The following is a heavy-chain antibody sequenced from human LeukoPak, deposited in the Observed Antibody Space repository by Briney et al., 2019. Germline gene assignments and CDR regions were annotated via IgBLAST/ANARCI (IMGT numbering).Heavy chain of an antibody. D-gene: IGHD6-6*01. Sequence: SETLSLTCAVSGYSISSGYYWGWIRQPPGKGLEWSGSIYHSGSTYYNPSLKSRVTISVDTSKNQFSLKLSSVTAADTAVYYCARRGIAARRDFDYWGQGTLVTVSS. CDR2: IYHSGST. J-gene: IGHJ4*02. CDR3: ARRGIAARRDFDY. V-gene: IGHV4-38-2*01. CDR1: GYSISSGYY.